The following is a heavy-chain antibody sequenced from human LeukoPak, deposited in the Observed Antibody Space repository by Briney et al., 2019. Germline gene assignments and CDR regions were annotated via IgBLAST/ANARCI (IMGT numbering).Heavy chain of an antibody. CDR1: GFTFSSYS. Sequence: GGSLRLSCAASGFTFSSYSMNWVRQAPGKGLEWVSAISGSGGSTYYADSVKGRFTISRDNSKNTLLLQMNSLSAEDTAVYYCAKALDSSSWCGFYFDYWGQGTLVTVSS. J-gene: IGHJ4*02. D-gene: IGHD6-13*01. CDR2: ISGSGGST. V-gene: IGHV3-23*01. CDR3: AKALDSSSWCGFYFDY.